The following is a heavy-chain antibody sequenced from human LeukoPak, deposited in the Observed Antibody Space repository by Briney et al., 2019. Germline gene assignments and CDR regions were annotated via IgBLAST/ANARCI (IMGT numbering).Heavy chain of an antibody. CDR1: GGTFSSYA. J-gene: IGHJ3*02. CDR3: ARGRWQQLVLSGFDI. D-gene: IGHD6-13*01. Sequence: SVKVSCKASGGTFSSYAISWVRQAPGQGLEWMGGIIPIFGTANYAQKFQGRVTITADKSTSTAYMELRSLRSDDTAVYYCARGRWQQLVLSGFDIWGQGTMVTVSS. CDR2: IIPIFGTA. V-gene: IGHV1-69*06.